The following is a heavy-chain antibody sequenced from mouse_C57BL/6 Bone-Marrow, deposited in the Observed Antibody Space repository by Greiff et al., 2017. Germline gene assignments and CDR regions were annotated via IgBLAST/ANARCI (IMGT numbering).Heavy chain of an antibody. CDR1: GFNIKNTY. CDR3: ARWGRRAFDY. D-gene: IGHD3-3*01. V-gene: IGHV14-3*01. CDR2: IDPANGNT. Sequence: VPLQQSVAELVRPGASVKLSCTASGFNIKNTYMPWVKQRPEQGLEWIGRIDPANGNTKYAPKFQGKVTITADTSSNTAYLQLSSLTSEDTAIYYCARWGRRAFDYWGQGTTLTVAS. J-gene: IGHJ2*01.